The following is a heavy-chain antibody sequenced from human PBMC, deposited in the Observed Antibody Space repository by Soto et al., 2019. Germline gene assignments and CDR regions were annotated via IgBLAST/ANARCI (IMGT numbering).Heavy chain of an antibody. Sequence: GSVKVSFKISGYAFNTYGVNWVRQAPGQGLEWMGWINTDSGNPNYAQKFQGRVTLTRDTSTGTVYMEMRSLTSDDTAVYFCARKKCIGDCYYFDYWGQGTPVTVS. J-gene: IGHJ4*02. CDR3: ARKKCIGDCYYFDY. CDR2: INTDSGNP. D-gene: IGHD2-21*02. CDR1: GYAFNTYG. V-gene: IGHV1-18*01.